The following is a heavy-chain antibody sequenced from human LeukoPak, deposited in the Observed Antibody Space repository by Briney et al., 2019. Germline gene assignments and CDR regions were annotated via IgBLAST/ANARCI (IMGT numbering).Heavy chain of an antibody. Sequence: SETLSLTCTVSGGSISSYYWSWIRQPPGKGLEWIGYIYYSGSTNYNPSLKSRVTISVDTSKNQFSLKLSSVTAADTAVYHCARDGPYDFWSGYSKYYYYGMDVWGQGTTVTVSS. CDR2: IYYSGST. D-gene: IGHD3-3*01. CDR3: ARDGPYDFWSGYSKYYYYGMDV. CDR1: GGSISSYY. J-gene: IGHJ6*02. V-gene: IGHV4-59*01.